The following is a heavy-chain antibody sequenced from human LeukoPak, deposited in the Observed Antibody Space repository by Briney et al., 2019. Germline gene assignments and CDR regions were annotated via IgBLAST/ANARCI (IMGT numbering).Heavy chain of an antibody. CDR1: GFIFSGYG. CDR3: AKGYYFDILSGYSSLDS. D-gene: IGHD3-9*01. CDR2: IRYDGSDK. V-gene: IGHV3-30*02. Sequence: GGSLRLSCAASGFIFSGYGMHWFRQAPGKGLEWVAFIRYDGSDKYYADSVKGRFTISRDNSNNTLYLQMDSLRPEDTAAYHCAKGYYFDILSGYSSLDSWGQGTLVTVSS. J-gene: IGHJ4*02.